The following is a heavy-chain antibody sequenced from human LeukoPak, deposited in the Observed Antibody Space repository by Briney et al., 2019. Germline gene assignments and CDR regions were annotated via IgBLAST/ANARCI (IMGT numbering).Heavy chain of an antibody. CDR3: ARDFSSWFYFDY. CDR2: VNPNSGGT. CDR1: GYTFTGYY. Sequence: GASVKVSCKASGYTFTGYYMHWVRQAPGQGLEWMGRVNPNSGGTNYAQKFQGRVTMTRDTSISTAYMELSRLRSDDTAVYYCARDFSSWFYFDYWGQGTLVTVSP. V-gene: IGHV1-2*06. J-gene: IGHJ4*02. D-gene: IGHD6-13*01.